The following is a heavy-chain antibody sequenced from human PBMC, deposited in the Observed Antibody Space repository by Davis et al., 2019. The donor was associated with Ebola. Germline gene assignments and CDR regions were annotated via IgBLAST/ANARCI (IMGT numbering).Heavy chain of an antibody. D-gene: IGHD3-16*01. Sequence: PGGSLRLSCVASGFTFSSYSISWVRQAPGKGLDWVSYISDSGLTIYYSDSVKGRFTISRDNAKKSLYLEMNSLRAEDTAVYYCARGLYGMDVWGQGTTVTVPS. CDR3: ARGLYGMDV. CDR1: GFTFSSYS. V-gene: IGHV3-48*04. J-gene: IGHJ6*02. CDR2: ISDSGLTI.